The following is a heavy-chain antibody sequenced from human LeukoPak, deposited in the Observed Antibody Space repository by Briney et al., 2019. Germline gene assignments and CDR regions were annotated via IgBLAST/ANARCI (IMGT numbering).Heavy chain of an antibody. Sequence: ASVKVSCKASGYTFTAYYIHWVRQAPGQGLEWMGWINPNSGGTNYAQKFQGRVTMTRDTSISTACMELSRLSSDDTAVYYCAKLEDSSSSHWGQGTLVTVSS. D-gene: IGHD6-6*01. CDR2: INPNSGGT. CDR1: GYTFTAYY. V-gene: IGHV1-2*02. J-gene: IGHJ4*02. CDR3: AKLEDSSSSH.